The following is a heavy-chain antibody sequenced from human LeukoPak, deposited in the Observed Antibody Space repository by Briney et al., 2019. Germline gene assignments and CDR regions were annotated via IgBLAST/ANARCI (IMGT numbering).Heavy chain of an antibody. CDR1: GFTVSSNY. J-gene: IGHJ6*03. CDR3: AKLPNYYYYYMDV. V-gene: IGHV3-23*01. D-gene: IGHD2-8*01. CDR2: ISGSGGST. Sequence: GGSLRLSCAASGFTVSSNYMSWVRQAPGKGLEWVSAISGSGGSTYYADSVKGRFTISRDNSKNTLYLQMNSLRAEDTAVYYCAKLPNYYYYYMDVWGKGTTVTVSS.